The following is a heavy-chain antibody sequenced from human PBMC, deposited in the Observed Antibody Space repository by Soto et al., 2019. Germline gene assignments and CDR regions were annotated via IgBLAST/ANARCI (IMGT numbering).Heavy chain of an antibody. CDR2: ISYDGSNK. Sequence: GGSLRLSCAASGFTFSSYAMHWVRQAPGKGLEWVAVISYDGSNKYYADSVKGRFTISRDNSKNTLYLQMNSLRAEDTAVYYCARDGDSSGWFRMDVWGQGTTVTVSS. D-gene: IGHD6-19*01. V-gene: IGHV3-30-3*01. CDR3: ARDGDSSGWFRMDV. J-gene: IGHJ6*02. CDR1: GFTFSSYA.